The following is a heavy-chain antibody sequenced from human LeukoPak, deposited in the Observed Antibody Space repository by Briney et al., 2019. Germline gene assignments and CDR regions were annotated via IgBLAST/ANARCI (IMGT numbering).Heavy chain of an antibody. CDR1: GFTFSSYG. Sequence: GGSLRLSCAASGFTFSSYGMHWVRQAPGKGPEWVAVIWYDGSNKYYADSVKGRFTISRDNSKNTLYLQMNSLRAEDTAVYYCARGSTYYDFWSGYYTGIVFDYWGQGTLVTVSS. V-gene: IGHV3-33*01. CDR2: IWYDGSNK. J-gene: IGHJ4*02. D-gene: IGHD3-3*01. CDR3: ARGSTYYDFWSGYYTGIVFDY.